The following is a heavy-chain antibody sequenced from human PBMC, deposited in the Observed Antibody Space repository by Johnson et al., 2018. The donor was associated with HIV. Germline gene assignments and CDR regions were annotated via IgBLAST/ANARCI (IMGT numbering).Heavy chain of an antibody. V-gene: IGHV3-74*02. CDR1: GFTFSSYW. D-gene: IGHD5-12*01. J-gene: IGHJ3*02. CDR2: INSDGSST. CDR3: AGAGSGYSCGSFDI. Sequence: VQLVESGGGLVQPGGSLRLSCAASGFTFSSYWMHWVRQAPGKGLVWVSRINSDGSSTSYADSVKGRFTISRDNAKNTRYLQMNSLRAEDTAVYYCAGAGSGYSCGSFDIWGQGTMVTVSS.